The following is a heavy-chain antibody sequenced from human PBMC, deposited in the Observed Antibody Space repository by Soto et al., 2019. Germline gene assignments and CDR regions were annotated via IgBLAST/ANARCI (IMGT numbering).Heavy chain of an antibody. J-gene: IGHJ6*02. CDR1: GYTFTGYY. CDR3: ARGTPLLRFLEWLSPHYYGMDV. V-gene: IGHV1-2*04. Sequence: ASVKVSCKASGYTFTGYYMHWVRQAPGQGLEWMGWINPNSGGTNYAQKFQGWVTMTRDTSISTAYMELSRLRSDDTAVYYCARGTPLLRFLEWLSPHYYGMDVWGQGTTVTVSS. D-gene: IGHD3-3*01. CDR2: INPNSGGT.